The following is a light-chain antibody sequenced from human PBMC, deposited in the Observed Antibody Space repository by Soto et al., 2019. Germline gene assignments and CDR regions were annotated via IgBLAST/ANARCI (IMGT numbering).Light chain of an antibody. CDR3: SSYTSSSTVV. Sequence: QSALTQPASVSGSPGQSIAISCTGTSHDVGGYNYVSWDQQHPGKAPKLMIYDVSARPSGVSNRFSGSKSDDTASLTISGLQAEDEDDYYCSSYTSSSTVVFGGGTKLTVL. CDR1: SHDVGGYNY. V-gene: IGLV2-14*01. CDR2: DVS. J-gene: IGLJ2*01.